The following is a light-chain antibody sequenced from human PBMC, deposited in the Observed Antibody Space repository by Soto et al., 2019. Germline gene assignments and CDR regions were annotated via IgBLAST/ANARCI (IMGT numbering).Light chain of an antibody. J-gene: IGKJ2*01. CDR3: QQSYRTPHT. CDR2: SAS. Sequence: DLPMTQSPSALSASVGDRVTISCRASQGVSAYLLWYQQTQGRAPKLLIYSASNLVSGVPSRFSGSGSGTSFTLTISSLQPEDFATYYCQQSYRTPHTFGQGTKLETK. V-gene: IGKV1-39*01. CDR1: QGVSAY.